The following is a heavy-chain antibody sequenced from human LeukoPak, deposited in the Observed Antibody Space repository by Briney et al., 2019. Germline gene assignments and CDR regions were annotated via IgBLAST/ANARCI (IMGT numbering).Heavy chain of an antibody. D-gene: IGHD2-2*01. V-gene: IGHV3-49*04. CDR2: IRSKAYGGTT. CDR1: GFTFGDYA. J-gene: IGHJ3*02. Sequence: GGSLRLSCTASGFTFGDYAMSWVRQAPGKGLEWVGFIRSKAYGGTTEYAASVKGRFTISRDDSKSIAYLQMNSLKTEDTAVYYCTRDPYPLAYCSSTSCRVMGAFDIWGQGTMVTVSS. CDR3: TRDPYPLAYCSSTSCRVMGAFDI.